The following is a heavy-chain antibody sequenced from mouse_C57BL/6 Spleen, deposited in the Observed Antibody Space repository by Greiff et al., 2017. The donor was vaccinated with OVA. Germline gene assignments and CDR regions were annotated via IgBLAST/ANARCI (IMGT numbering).Heavy chain of an antibody. V-gene: IGHV7-3*01. CDR1: GFNFTDYY. J-gene: IGHJ4*01. CDR3: ARYGDYYDAMDY. CDR2: IRNKANGYTT. D-gene: IGHD2-4*01. Sequence: EVKLMESGGGLVQPGGSLSLSCAASGFNFTDYYMSWVRPPPGKALEWLGFIRNKANGYTTEYSASVKGRFTISRDNSQSILYLQMNALRAEDSATYYCARYGDYYDAMDYWGQGTSVTVSS.